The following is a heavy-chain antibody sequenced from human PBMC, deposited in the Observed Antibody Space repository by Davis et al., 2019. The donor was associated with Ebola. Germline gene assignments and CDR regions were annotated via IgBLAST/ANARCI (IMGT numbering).Heavy chain of an antibody. J-gene: IGHJ4*02. V-gene: IGHV3-30*03. D-gene: IGHD3-3*01. CDR2: TSYDGINE. Sequence: GESLKISCAASGFTFDDYAMHWVRQAPGKGLEWVAVTSYDGINEYYADSVKGRFTISRENSKNTLFLQMNSLRGEDTAVYYCARVQNYDFWSGLGYWGQGVLVTVSS. CDR1: GFTFDDYA. CDR3: ARVQNYDFWSGLGY.